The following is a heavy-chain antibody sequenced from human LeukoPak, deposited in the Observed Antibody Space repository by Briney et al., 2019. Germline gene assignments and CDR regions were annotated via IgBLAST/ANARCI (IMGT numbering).Heavy chain of an antibody. CDR1: GGSISSGGYY. J-gene: IGHJ5*02. Sequence: SETLSLTCTVSGGSISSGGYYWSWIRQHPGKGLEWIGYIYYSGSTYYNPSLKSRVTISVDTSKNQFSLKLSSVTAADAAVYYCARVILLLSAWFGPWGQGTLVTVSS. CDR3: ARVILLLSAWFGP. V-gene: IGHV4-31*03. D-gene: IGHD2-21*02. CDR2: IYYSGST.